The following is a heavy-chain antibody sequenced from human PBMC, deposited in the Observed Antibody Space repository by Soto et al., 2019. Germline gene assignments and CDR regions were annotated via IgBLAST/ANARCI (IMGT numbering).Heavy chain of an antibody. V-gene: IGHV4-39*01. J-gene: IGHJ6*02. CDR1: GGSISSSSYY. CDR2: IYYSGST. CDR3: ARQSRSDSLDNGNGMDV. Sequence: SETLSLTCTVSGGSISSSSYYWGWIRQPPGKGLEWIGSIYYSGSTYYNPSLKSRVTISVDTSKNQFSLKLSSVTAADTAVYYCARQSRSDSLDNGNGMDVWGQGTTVTVSS. D-gene: IGHD1-20*01.